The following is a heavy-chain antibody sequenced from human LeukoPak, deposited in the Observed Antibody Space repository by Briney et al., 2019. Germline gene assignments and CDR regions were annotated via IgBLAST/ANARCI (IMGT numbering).Heavy chain of an antibody. CDR3: ARGMGYFDY. V-gene: IGHV4-61*02. Sequence: SETLSLTCTVSGGSISSGSYYWSWIRQPAGKGLEWIGRIYTSGSTNYNPSLKSRVTISVDTSKNQFSLKLSSVTAADTAVYYCARGMGYFDYWGQGTLVTVSS. CDR1: GGSISSGSYY. D-gene: IGHD2-8*01. CDR2: IYTSGST. J-gene: IGHJ4*02.